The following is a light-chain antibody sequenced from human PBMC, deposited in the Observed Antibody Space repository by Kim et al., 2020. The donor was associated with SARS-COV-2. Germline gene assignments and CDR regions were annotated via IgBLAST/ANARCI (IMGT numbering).Light chain of an antibody. CDR2: EDS. J-gene: IGLJ3*02. CDR3: CSTDSSGDHWV. V-gene: IGLV3-10*01. CDR1: AFPKKY. Sequence: SYELTQPPSVSVSPGQTARITCSGDAFPKKYAYWYQQKSGQAPMVVIYEDSERLFGIPERFSGSSSGTMATLTINGAQVEDEADYYCCSTDSSGDHWVFGGGTKLTV.